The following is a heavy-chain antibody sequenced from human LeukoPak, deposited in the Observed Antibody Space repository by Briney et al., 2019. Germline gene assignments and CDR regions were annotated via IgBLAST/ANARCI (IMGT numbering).Heavy chain of an antibody. V-gene: IGHV1-2*06. J-gene: IGHJ3*02. Sequence: ASVKVSCKASGYTFTGYYMHWVRQAPGQGLEWMGRINPNSGGTNYAQKFQGRVTMTSDTPISTAYMELSRLRSDDTAVYYCARGGDPTDDAFDIWGQGTMVTVSS. D-gene: IGHD2-21*02. CDR2: INPNSGGT. CDR1: GYTFTGYY. CDR3: ARGGDPTDDAFDI.